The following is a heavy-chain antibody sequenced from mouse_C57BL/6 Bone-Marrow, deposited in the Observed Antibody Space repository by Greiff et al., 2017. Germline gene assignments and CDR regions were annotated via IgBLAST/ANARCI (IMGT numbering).Heavy chain of an antibody. V-gene: IGHV1-64*01. Sequence: QVQLQQSGAELVKPGASVKLSCKASGYTFTSSWMHWVKQRPGQGLEWIGLIHPNSGSTTYTEKFKSKATLTVDNSSSTAYMQLSSLTSEDSAVDYCARALPDYWGQGTTLTVSS. CDR1: GYTFTSSW. CDR3: ARALPDY. J-gene: IGHJ2*01. CDR2: IHPNSGST.